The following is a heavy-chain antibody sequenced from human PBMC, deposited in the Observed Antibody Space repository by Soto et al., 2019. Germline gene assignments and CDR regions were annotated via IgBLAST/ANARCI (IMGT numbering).Heavy chain of an antibody. D-gene: IGHD1-26*01. CDR1: GYTFTSDG. Sequence: ASVKGSCNASGYTFTSDGISWVRPAPGQDLECMGCISAYNGNTNYAQKLQGRVTMTTDTSTSTAYMVLRSLRSDDTAVYYCARGHGKREREFDPWGQGTLVTVSS. V-gene: IGHV1-18*01. CDR3: ARGHGKREREFDP. J-gene: IGHJ5*02. CDR2: ISAYNGNT.